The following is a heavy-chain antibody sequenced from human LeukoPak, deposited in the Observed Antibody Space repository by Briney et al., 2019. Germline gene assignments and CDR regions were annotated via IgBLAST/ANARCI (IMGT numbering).Heavy chain of an antibody. CDR3: ARVFSSDYENWFDP. V-gene: IGHV1-46*01. D-gene: IGHD5-12*01. Sequence: ASVKVSCKASEYTFSVYHIHWVRQAPGQGLEWMGIINPSGDSAIYAHNFQGRVTMTRDTSTTTVYMELSSLRSEDTAVYYCARVFSSDYENWFDPWGQGTLVTVSS. J-gene: IGHJ5*02. CDR2: INPSGDSA. CDR1: EYTFSVYH.